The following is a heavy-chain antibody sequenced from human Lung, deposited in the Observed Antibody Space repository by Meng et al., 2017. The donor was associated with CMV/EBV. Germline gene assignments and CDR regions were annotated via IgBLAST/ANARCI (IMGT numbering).Heavy chain of an antibody. V-gene: IGHV4-59*01. CDR3: ARVGRSGSYLPGLDD. CDR2: IYYSGST. D-gene: IGHD1-26*01. J-gene: IGHJ4*02. Sequence: LRPSGTASGGSISSYHWSWIRQPPGKGLEWIGYIYYSGSTNYNPSLKSRVTISVDTSKNQFSLKLSSVTAADTAVYYCARVGRSGSYLPGLDDWGQGTLVTVSS. CDR1: GGSISSYH.